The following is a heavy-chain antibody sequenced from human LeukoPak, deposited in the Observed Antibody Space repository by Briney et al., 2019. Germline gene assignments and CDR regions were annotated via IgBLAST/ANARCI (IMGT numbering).Heavy chain of an antibody. CDR2: VNLQGSS. J-gene: IGHJ4*02. CDR1: GGSITSTNY. V-gene: IGHV4-4*02. CDR3: AREGGPYRPLDY. Sequence: PSGTLSLTCGVSGGSITSTNYWTWVRQPPGKGLEWIGEVNLQGSSNYNPSLMGRVAISVDMSENHNSLQLTSVTAADTAVYYCAREGGPYRPLDYSGQGTLVTVSS.